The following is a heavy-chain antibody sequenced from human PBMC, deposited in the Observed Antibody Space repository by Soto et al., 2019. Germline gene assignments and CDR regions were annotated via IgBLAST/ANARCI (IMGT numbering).Heavy chain of an antibody. CDR1: GGSVSSGSYY. CDR2: ISYSGST. CDR3: ARGWRITGTTGRGGGYFDY. V-gene: IGHV4-61*01. J-gene: IGHJ4*02. D-gene: IGHD1-7*01. Sequence: QVQLQESGPGLLKPSETLSLTCTVSGGSVSSGSYYWSWIRQPPGKGLEWIGYISYSGSTNYNPSLKSRVTISVDTSKNQFSLKLSSVTAADTAVYYCARGWRITGTTGRGGGYFDYWGQGTLFTVSS.